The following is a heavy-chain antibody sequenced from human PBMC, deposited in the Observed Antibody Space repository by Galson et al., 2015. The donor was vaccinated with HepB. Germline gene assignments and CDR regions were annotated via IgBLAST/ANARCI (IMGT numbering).Heavy chain of an antibody. D-gene: IGHD1-26*01. CDR3: VKWTGVGAPAAFDI. V-gene: IGHV3-64D*06. CDR2: ISSNGGST. Sequence: SLRLSCAASGFTFSSYAMHWVRQAPGKGLEYVSAISSNGGSTYYADSVKGRFTISRDNSKNTLYLQMSSLRAEDTAVYYCVKWTGVGAPAAFDIWGQGTMVTVSS. J-gene: IGHJ3*02. CDR1: GFTFSSYA.